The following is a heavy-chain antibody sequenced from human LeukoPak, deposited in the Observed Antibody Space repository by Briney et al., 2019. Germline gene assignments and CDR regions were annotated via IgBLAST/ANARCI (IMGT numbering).Heavy chain of an antibody. J-gene: IGHJ4*02. CDR2: INTDGSYT. D-gene: IGHD1-20*01. CDR1: GFTFSSYW. CDR3: TKDLTGMVDY. Sequence: GGSLRLSCAASGFTFSSYWMHWVRQAPGKGLVWVSRINTDGSYTSYADSVKGRFTISRDNAKNTLYLQMDSLRAEDTAVYYCTKDLTGMVDYWGQGTLVTVSS. V-gene: IGHV3-74*01.